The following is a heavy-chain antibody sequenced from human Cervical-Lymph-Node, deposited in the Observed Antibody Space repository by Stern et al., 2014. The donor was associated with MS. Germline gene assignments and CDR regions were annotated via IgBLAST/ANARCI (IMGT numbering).Heavy chain of an antibody. J-gene: IGHJ4*02. Sequence: QMQLVQSGAEVKKPGSSVKVSCKASGGAINSFDISWVRQAPGQGPEWLGDIIPILGTAHFAQKFQGRVSFTADESTNTAYMELSSLRSDDTAVYYCARHQAGIAGNWGQGTLVIVSS. CDR3: ARHQAGIAGN. CDR2: IIPILGTA. CDR1: GGAINSFD. D-gene: IGHD6-13*01. V-gene: IGHV1-69*01.